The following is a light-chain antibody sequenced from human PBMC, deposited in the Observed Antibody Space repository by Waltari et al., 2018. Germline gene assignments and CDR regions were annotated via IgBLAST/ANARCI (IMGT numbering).Light chain of an antibody. J-gene: IGLJ2*01. CDR3: TLKRGSNTVV. CDR2: DVT. Sequence: QSALTQPASVSGSPGQSIPISCTGPSRDIDFYHYFCWYQQYPGKAPKLIIYDVTNRPSGVSTRFSGSKSGTTASLTISGLRAEDEAEYYCTLKRGSNTVVFGGGTKLTVL. CDR1: SRDIDFYHY. V-gene: IGLV2-14*01.